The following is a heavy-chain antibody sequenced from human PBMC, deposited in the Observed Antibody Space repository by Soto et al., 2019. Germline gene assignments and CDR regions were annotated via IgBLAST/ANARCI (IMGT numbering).Heavy chain of an antibody. CDR2: IIPIFGTA. J-gene: IGHJ6*02. CDR1: GGTFSSYA. Sequence: QVQLVQSGAEVKKPGSSVKVSCKASGGTFSSYAISWVRQAPGQGLEWMGGIIPIFGTANYAQKFQGRVTITADESTSTVYMELSSLRSEDPAVYYCAWPRSSYYYYGMDVWGQGATVTVSS. D-gene: IGHD6-6*01. V-gene: IGHV1-69*12. CDR3: AWPRSSYYYYGMDV.